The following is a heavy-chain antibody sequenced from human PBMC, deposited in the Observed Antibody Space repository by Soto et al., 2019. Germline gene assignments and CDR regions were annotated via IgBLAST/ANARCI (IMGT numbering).Heavy chain of an antibody. D-gene: IGHD3-16*01. CDR3: ARVRGAKFDY. J-gene: IGHJ4*02. CDR2: MYYSGST. Sequence: QLQLQESGPGLVKPSETLSLTCTVSGGSISSSSYYWGWIRQPPGKGLEWIGSMYYSGSTYYNPSLKSRVTISVDTPKNQLALKLSSVTAADTAVYYCARVRGAKFDYWGQGTLVTVSS. CDR1: GGSISSSSYY. V-gene: IGHV4-39*01.